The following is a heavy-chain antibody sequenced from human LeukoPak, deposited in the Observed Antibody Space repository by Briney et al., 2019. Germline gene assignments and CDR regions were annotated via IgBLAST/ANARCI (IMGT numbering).Heavy chain of an antibody. V-gene: IGHV3-21*01. CDR3: AREGSGYDYNFDY. CDR1: GFTFSSYS. D-gene: IGHD5-12*01. CDR2: ISSSSSYI. Sequence: GGSLRLSCAASGFTFSSYSMNWVRQAPGKGLEWVSSISSSSSYIYYADSVKGRFTISRDNAKNSLYLQMNSLRAEDTAVYYCAREGSGYDYNFDYWGQGTLVTVGS. J-gene: IGHJ4*02.